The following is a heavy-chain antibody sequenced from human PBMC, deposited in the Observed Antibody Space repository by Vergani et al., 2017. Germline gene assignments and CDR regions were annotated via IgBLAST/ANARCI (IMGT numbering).Heavy chain of an antibody. CDR1: GFTFSSYA. Sequence: EVQLLESGGGLLQPGGSLRLSCAASGFTFSSYAMSWVRQAPGKGLEWVSAISGSGGSTYYADSVKGRFTISRDNAKNSLYLQMNSLRAEDTAVYYCARWASDIVVVPDYWGQGTLVTVSS. J-gene: IGHJ4*02. V-gene: IGHV3-23*01. CDR2: ISGSGGST. CDR3: ARWASDIVVVPDY. D-gene: IGHD2-2*01.